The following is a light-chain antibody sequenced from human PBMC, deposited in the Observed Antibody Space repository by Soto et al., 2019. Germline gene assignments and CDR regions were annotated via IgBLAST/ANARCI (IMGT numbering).Light chain of an antibody. Sequence: EIVLTQSPATLSLSPGERATLSCGASQSVSSSYLAWYQQKPGQAPRLLIYSASSRATGIPDRFSGSGSGTDFNITISRLEPEDFAVYYCQQYGSSPPITFGQGTRLEIK. CDR3: QQYGSSPPIT. V-gene: IGKV3-20*01. CDR2: SAS. CDR1: QSVSSSY. J-gene: IGKJ5*01.